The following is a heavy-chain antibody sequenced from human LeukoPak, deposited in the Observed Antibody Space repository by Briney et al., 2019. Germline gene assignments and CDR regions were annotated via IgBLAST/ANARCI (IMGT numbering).Heavy chain of an antibody. V-gene: IGHV1-69*13. D-gene: IGHD3-3*01. CDR3: ASVRFLEWSTSDKWYFDY. CDR1: GGTFSSYA. J-gene: IGHJ4*02. Sequence: SVKVSCKASGGTFSSYAISWVRQAPGQGPEWMGGIIPIFGTANYAQKFQGRVTITADESTSTAYMELSSLRSEDTAVYYCASVRFLEWSTSDKWYFDYWGQGTLVTVSS. CDR2: IIPIFGTA.